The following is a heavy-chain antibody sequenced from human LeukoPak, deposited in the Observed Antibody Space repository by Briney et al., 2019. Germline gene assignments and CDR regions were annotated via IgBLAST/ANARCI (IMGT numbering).Heavy chain of an antibody. CDR2: ISGSGGST. D-gene: IGHD4-17*01. V-gene: IGHV3-23*01. Sequence: GGSLRLSCAASGLTFSSYAMSWVRQAPGEGLEWVSAISGSGGSTYYAHSVKGRFTISRDNSKNTLYLQMNSLRAEDTAVYDCAKGLFYGNLDYWGQGTLVTVSS. CDR1: GLTFSSYA. CDR3: AKGLFYGNLDY. J-gene: IGHJ4*02.